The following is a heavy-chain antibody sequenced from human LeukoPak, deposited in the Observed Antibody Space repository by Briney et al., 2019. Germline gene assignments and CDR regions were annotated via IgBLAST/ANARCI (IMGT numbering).Heavy chain of an antibody. Sequence: SETLSLTCAVYGGSFSGYYWSWIRQPPGKGLEWIGEINHSGSSNYSPSLKSRVTISVDTSKNQFSLKLSSVTAADTAVYYCARRNPSSGWPFDYWGQGTLVTVSS. D-gene: IGHD6-19*01. V-gene: IGHV4-34*01. CDR3: ARRNPSSGWPFDY. CDR2: INHSGSS. CDR1: GGSFSGYY. J-gene: IGHJ4*02.